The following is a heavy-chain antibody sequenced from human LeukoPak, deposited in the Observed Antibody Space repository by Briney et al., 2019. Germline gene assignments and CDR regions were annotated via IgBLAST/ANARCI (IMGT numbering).Heavy chain of an antibody. J-gene: IGHJ4*02. CDR2: ISYDGSNI. D-gene: IGHD3-10*01. CDR3: AKWRRGHYYGSGTELDY. V-gene: IGHV3-30*18. Sequence: PGGSLRLSCAAPGFTFSSSGMHWVRQAPGKGLDWVTVISYDGSNIYYADSVKGRFSISRDNSKKTLYLQMNSLRTEDTAVYYCAKWRRGHYYGSGTELDYWGQGTLVTVSS. CDR1: GFTFSSSG.